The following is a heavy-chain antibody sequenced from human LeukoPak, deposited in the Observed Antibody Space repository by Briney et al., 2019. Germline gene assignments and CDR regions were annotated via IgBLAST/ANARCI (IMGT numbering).Heavy chain of an antibody. V-gene: IGHV3-23*01. CDR3: AKPVSGGLAVTADWFHP. CDR2: INANSGTT. J-gene: IGHJ5*01. Sequence: TGGSLRLSCAASGFAFSFYAMSWLRQPPGKGLEWVSTINANSGTTSYAASVRGRFTISRDNYKNTLYLQVNTLRADDTATYYCAKPVSGGLAVTADWFHPWGQGTLVVVSS. CDR1: GFAFSFYA. D-gene: IGHD6-19*01.